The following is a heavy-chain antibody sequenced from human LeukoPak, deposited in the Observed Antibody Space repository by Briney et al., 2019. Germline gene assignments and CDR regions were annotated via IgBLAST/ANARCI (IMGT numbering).Heavy chain of an antibody. Sequence: SETLFLTCTVSGVSISYATYQWTWIRQSAGKGLEWIGLISKSGTTNYNPSHKSRVTISVDTSKNQFSLKLSSVTAADTAVYYCASLRGGGYQNWFDPWGQGTLVTVSS. CDR2: ISKSGTT. CDR1: GVSISYATYQ. D-gene: IGHD3-10*01. V-gene: IGHV4-61*10. CDR3: ASLRGGGYQNWFDP. J-gene: IGHJ5*02.